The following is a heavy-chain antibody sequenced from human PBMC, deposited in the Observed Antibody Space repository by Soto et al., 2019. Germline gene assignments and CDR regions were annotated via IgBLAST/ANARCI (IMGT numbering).Heavy chain of an antibody. V-gene: IGHV3-23*01. CDR1: RFSFSNYA. CDR2: TTGSGGGT. CDR3: STDPNGDYIGAFDN. Sequence: GGSLRLSCAGSRFSFSNYAMTWARQAPGEGLEWVSSTTGSGGGTTYADSVKGRFTISRDNSKNILYLQMDSLRADDTAVYYCSTDPNGDYIGAFDNWGQGTMVTVSS. D-gene: IGHD4-17*01. J-gene: IGHJ3*02.